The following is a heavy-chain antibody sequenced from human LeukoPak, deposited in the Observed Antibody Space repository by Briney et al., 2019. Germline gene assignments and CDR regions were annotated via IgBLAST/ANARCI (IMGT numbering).Heavy chain of an antibody. CDR2: IYYSGST. CDR1: GYSISSGYY. V-gene: IGHV4-38-2*02. J-gene: IGHJ6*03. D-gene: IGHD6-13*01. CDR3: ARHSSSWYTDYYYYMDV. Sequence: SETLSLTCTVSGYSISSGYYWGWIRQPPGKGLEWIGSIYYSGSTYYNPSLKSRVTISVDTSKNQFSLKLSSVTAADTAVYYCARHSSSWYTDYYYYMDVWGEGTTVTISS.